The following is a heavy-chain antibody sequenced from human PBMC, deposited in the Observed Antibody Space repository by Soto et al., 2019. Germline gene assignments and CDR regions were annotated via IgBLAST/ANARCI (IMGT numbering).Heavy chain of an antibody. CDR3: ARDVAWNDKGGVVY. J-gene: IGHJ4*02. Sequence: QEQLVESGGGVVQPGTSLRLSCVASSGLIFSSYGMHWVRQAPGKGLEWVAVIWYDGSNKYYADSVKGRFTISRDNSKNTLYLQMNTLRAEDTAVYYCARDVAWNDKGGVVYWGQGTLVTVSS. V-gene: IGHV3-33*01. CDR2: IWYDGSNK. CDR1: GLIFSSYG. D-gene: IGHD1-1*01.